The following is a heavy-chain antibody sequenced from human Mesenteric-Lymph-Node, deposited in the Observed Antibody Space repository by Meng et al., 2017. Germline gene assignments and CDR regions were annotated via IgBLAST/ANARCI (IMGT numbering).Heavy chain of an antibody. D-gene: IGHD3-22*01. CDR3: AGFFYYDSSGYPAFHDAFDI. V-gene: IGHV5-51*01. J-gene: IGHJ3*02. CDR1: GYSFTSYW. Sequence: GESLKISCKGSGYSFTSYWIGWVRQMPGKGLEWMGIIYPGDSDTRYSPSFQGQVTIPADKSISTAYLQWSSLKASDTAMYYCAGFFYYDSSGYPAFHDAFDIWGQGTMVTVSS. CDR2: IYPGDSDT.